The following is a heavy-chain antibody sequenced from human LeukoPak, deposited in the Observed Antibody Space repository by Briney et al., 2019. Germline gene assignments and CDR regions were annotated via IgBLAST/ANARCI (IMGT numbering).Heavy chain of an antibody. CDR1: GFTFSSYA. J-gene: IGHJ3*02. D-gene: IGHD2-15*01. V-gene: IGHV3-30*04. Sequence: GRSLRLSCAASGFTFSSYAMHWVRQAPGKGLEWVAVISYDGSNKYYADSVKGRFTISRDNAKNTLYLQMNSLRAEDTAVYYCARGIGYCSGGSCYPKAGDAFDIWGQGTMVTVSS. CDR3: ARGIGYCSGGSCYPKAGDAFDI. CDR2: ISYDGSNK.